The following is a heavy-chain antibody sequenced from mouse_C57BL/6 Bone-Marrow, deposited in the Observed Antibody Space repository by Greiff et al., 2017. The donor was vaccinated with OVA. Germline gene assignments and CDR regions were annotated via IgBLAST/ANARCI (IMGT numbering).Heavy chain of an antibody. CDR3: ARINYWYFDD. V-gene: IGHV5-17*01. J-gene: IGHJ1*03. CDR2: ISSGSCSI. CDR1: GFTFSDYG. Sequence: LVESGGGLVKPGGSLKLSCAASGFTFSDYGLHWVRPAPEKGLEWVSYISSGSCSIYYADTVKGRFTISRENAKSTLFLQMTSLGSEDTAMYDCARINYWYFDDWGTGTTVTVSS.